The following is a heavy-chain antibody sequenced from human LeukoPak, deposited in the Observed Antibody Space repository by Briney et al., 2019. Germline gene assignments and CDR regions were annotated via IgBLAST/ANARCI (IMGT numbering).Heavy chain of an antibody. V-gene: IGHV3-49*03. CDR3: DRVNFRDYRGYTWFEP. CDR2: IRTKTHGAAP. D-gene: IGHD3-10*01. CDR1: GVTFSDCA. Sequence: GGSLRLSCKGSGVTFSDCAVTWFRHTPGERLVWVGFIRTKTHGAAPETAATVRGRFNGSRDDSAGIVYLQMTSLSAADTAIYYCDRVNFRDYRGYTWFEPWGQGTPVTVSS. J-gene: IGHJ5*02.